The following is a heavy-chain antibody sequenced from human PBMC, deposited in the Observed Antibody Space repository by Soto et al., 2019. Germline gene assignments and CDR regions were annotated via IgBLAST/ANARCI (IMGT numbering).Heavy chain of an antibody. CDR3: ARESEDLTSNFDY. Sequence: LRLSCAASGFTFTRYSMNWVRQAPGKGLEWVSSISSTTNYIYYGDSMKGRFTISRDNAKNSLYLEMNSLRAEDTAVYYCARESEDLTSNFDYWGQGTLVTVS. CDR2: ISSTTNYI. V-gene: IGHV3-21*06. J-gene: IGHJ4*02. CDR1: GFTFTRYS.